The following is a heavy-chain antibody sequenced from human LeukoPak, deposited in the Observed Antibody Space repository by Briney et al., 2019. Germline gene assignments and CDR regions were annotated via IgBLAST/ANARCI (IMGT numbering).Heavy chain of an antibody. CDR1: GFTFSSYD. CDR2: ISGNGGST. CDR3: AKSKHGSSSSCRDY. V-gene: IGHV3-23*01. J-gene: IGHJ4*02. Sequence: GGSLRLSCAASGFTFSSYDMSWVRQAPGKGLEWVSGISGNGGSTNYADSVKGRFTISRDNSKNTLYLQMNSLRAEDTAVYYCAKSKHGSSSSCRDYWGLGTLVTVSS. D-gene: IGHD2-2*01.